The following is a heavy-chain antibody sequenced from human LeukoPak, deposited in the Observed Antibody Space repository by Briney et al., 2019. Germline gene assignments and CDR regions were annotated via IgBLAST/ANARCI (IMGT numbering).Heavy chain of an antibody. CDR2: IYYRGST. D-gene: IGHD5-12*01. CDR3: ARARSGYDWDY. CDR1: GVSISGYF. J-gene: IGHJ4*02. V-gene: IGHV4-59*01. Sequence: SSETLSLTCTVSGVSISGYFWSWIRQPPGKGLEWIGYIYYRGSTNYNPSLKSRVTISVDTSKNQFSLKLSSVTAADTAVYYCARARSGYDWDYWGQGTLVTVSS.